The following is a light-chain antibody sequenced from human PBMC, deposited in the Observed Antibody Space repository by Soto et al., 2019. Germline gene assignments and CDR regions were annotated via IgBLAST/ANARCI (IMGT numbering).Light chain of an antibody. CDR2: AAS. J-gene: IGKJ2*01. V-gene: IGKV1-39*01. CDR1: QSISSY. CDR3: RQRYSTIGDT. Sequence: DIQMTQSPSSLSASVGDRVTITCRASQSISSYLNWYQQKPGKAPKLLIYAASSLQSGVPSRFSGSGSGTDFTLAISILQQEDFATNYCRQRYSTIGDTFGQGTNLEIK.